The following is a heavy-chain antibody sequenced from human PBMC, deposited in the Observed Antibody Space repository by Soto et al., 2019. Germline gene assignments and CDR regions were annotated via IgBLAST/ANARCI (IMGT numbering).Heavy chain of an antibody. CDR3: ARDRGGYSSGWYPTYYYYGMDV. Sequence: ASVKVSCKASGYTFTSYYMHWVRQAPGQGLEWVGIINPSGGSTSYAQKFQGRVTMTRDTSTSTVYMELSSLRSEDTAVYYCARDRGGYSSGWYPTYYYYGMDVWGQGTTVTVSS. J-gene: IGHJ6*02. D-gene: IGHD6-19*01. CDR2: INPSGGST. CDR1: GYTFTSYY. V-gene: IGHV1-46*01.